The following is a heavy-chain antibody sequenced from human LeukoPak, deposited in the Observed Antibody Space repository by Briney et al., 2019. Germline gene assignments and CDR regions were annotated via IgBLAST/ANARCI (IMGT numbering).Heavy chain of an antibody. V-gene: IGHV3-21*01. CDR1: GFTFSSYS. D-gene: IGHD1-14*01. Sequence: GGSLRLSCAASGFTFSSYSMNWVRQAPGKGLEWVSSISSSSSYIYYADSVKGRFTISRDNAKNSLYLQMNSLRAEDTAVYYCARAKRINRRCAFDIWGQGTMVTVSS. CDR3: ARAKRINRRCAFDI. J-gene: IGHJ3*02. CDR2: ISSSSSYI.